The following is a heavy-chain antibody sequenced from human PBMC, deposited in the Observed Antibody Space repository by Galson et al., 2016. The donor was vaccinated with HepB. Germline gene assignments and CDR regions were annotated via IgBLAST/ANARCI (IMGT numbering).Heavy chain of an antibody. V-gene: IGHV3-21*01. Sequence: SLRLSCAASGFTFNDYGMTWVRQVPGKGLEWVSSISSGGSHKYYSDSLKGRFTISRDNARNSLYLQMNSLGAEDTAVYYCARGGTEYTLDAFDFWGQGTMVTVSS. D-gene: IGHD3-16*01. CDR3: ARGGTEYTLDAFDF. CDR2: ISSGGSHK. CDR1: GFTFNDYG. J-gene: IGHJ3*01.